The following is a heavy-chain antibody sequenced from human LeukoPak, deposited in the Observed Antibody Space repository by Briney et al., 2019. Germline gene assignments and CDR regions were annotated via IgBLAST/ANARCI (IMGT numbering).Heavy chain of an antibody. CDR2: ISYDGSNK. CDR1: GFTFSSYG. D-gene: IGHD1-26*01. V-gene: IGHV3-30*18. CDR3: AKDHRWELPTPEHFDY. J-gene: IGHJ4*02. Sequence: GGSLRLSCAASGFTFSSYGMHWVRQAPGKGLEWVAVISYDGSNKYYADSVKGRFTISRDNSKNTLYLQMNSLRAEDTAVYYCAKDHRWELPTPEHFDYWGQGTLVTVSS.